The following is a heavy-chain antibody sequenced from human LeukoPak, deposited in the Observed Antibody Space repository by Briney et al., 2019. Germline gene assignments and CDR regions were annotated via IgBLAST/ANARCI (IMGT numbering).Heavy chain of an antibody. D-gene: IGHD1-26*01. CDR2: ISDGVGSA. V-gene: IGHV3-23*01. CDR1: GFTFSTYA. Sequence: PGGSLRLSCAASGFTFSTYAMGWARQAPGKGLEWVSGISDGVGSAYYADSVKGRFTISRDNSKNTLYLQMNSLRAEDTAVYYCAKDLVGATDYWGQGTLVTVSS. CDR3: AKDLVGATDY. J-gene: IGHJ4*02.